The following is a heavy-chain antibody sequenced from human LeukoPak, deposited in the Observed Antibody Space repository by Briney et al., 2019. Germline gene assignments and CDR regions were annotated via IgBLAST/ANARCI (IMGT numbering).Heavy chain of an antibody. CDR3: ARGPGGGSGWYEDDY. J-gene: IGHJ4*02. CDR2: ISSSSSYI. V-gene: IGHV3-21*01. CDR1: EFTFSSYN. Sequence: PGGSLRLSCAASEFTFSSYNMNWVRQAPGKGLEWVSSISSSSSYIYYADSVKGRFTISRDNAKNSLYLQMNSLRAEDTAVYYCARGPGGGSGWYEDDYWGQGTLVTVSS. D-gene: IGHD6-19*01.